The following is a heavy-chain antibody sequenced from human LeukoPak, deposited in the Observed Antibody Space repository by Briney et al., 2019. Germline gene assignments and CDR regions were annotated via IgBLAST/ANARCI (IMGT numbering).Heavy chain of an antibody. CDR2: IHASGTT. D-gene: IGHD6-13*01. CDR1: GGSISSYF. J-gene: IGHJ5*02. V-gene: IGHV4-4*07. CDR3: VRQSEAAGTFWFDP. Sequence: SETLSLTCNVSGGSISSYFWTWIRQPAGKGLEWIGRIHASGTTNYNSSLKSRVSMSVDTSKNQFSLRLSSMTAADTAMYYCVRQSEAAGTFWFDPWGQGTLVTVSS.